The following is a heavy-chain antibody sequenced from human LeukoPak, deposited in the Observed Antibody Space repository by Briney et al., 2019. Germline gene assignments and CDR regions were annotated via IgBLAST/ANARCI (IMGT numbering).Heavy chain of an antibody. CDR2: ISSSSTI. Sequence: GGSLRLSCAASGFTFSDYYMSWIRQAPGKGLEWVSYISSSSTIYYADSVKGRFTISRDNAKNSLYLQMNSLRAEDTAVYYCAREVPTSIAAFKRTSHFDYWGQGTLVTVSS. CDR1: GFTFSDYY. V-gene: IGHV3-69-1*01. J-gene: IGHJ4*02. D-gene: IGHD6-25*01. CDR3: AREVPTSIAAFKRTSHFDY.